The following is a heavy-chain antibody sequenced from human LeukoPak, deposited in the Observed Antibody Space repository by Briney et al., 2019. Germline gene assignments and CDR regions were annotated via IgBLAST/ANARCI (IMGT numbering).Heavy chain of an antibody. V-gene: IGHV1-69*05. CDR2: IIPIFGTA. CDR1: GGTFSSYA. J-gene: IGHJ4*02. D-gene: IGHD6-19*01. CDR3: ARDPFPGQWLVLGYFDY. Sequence: GSSVKVSXKASGGTFSSYAISWVRQAPGQGLEWMGRIIPIFGTANYAQKFQGRVTITTDESTSTAYKELSSLRSEDTAVYYCARDPFPGQWLVLGYFDYWGQGTLVTVSS.